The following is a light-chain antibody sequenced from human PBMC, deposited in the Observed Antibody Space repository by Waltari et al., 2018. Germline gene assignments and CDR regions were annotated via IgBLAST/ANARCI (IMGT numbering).Light chain of an antibody. CDR1: SSDIAAFNY. Sequence: QSALTQPASVSGSPGQSITISCTGTSSDIAAFNYVSWYQQHPGRAPKLLIYDVTNRPSGVSDRFSGSKSDDTASLTISGLQAADEADYYCTSYTTTSSYVFGTGTKVTVL. CDR2: DVT. CDR3: TSYTTTSSYV. V-gene: IGLV2-14*03. J-gene: IGLJ1*01.